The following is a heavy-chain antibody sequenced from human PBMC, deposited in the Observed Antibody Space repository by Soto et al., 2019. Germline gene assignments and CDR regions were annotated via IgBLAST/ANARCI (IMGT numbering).Heavy chain of an antibody. CDR1: GGSISSSNW. J-gene: IGHJ4*02. CDR3: ARAVGRVDY. V-gene: IGHV4-4*02. CDR2: IYHSGST. Sequence: QVQLQESGPGLVKPSGTLSLTCAVSGGSISSSNWWAWVRLPPGKGLEWIGEIYHSGSTNYNPSLTSRLVISVDKGKDHSSLNLSAVTGADTVLYYCARAVGRVDYWGQGALGTVSP.